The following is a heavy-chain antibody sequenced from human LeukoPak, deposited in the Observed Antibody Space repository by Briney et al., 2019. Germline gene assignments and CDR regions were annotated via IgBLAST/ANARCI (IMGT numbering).Heavy chain of an antibody. CDR3: ARDGDYGDYNAFDI. CDR2: MNPNSGNT. CDR1: GYTFTSYD. V-gene: IGHV1-8*01. J-gene: IGHJ3*02. Sequence: GASVKVSCKASGYTFTSYDINWVWQATGQGLEWMGWMNPNSGNTGYAQKFQGRVTMTRNTSISTAYMELSSLRSEDTAVYYCARDGDYGDYNAFDIWGQGTMVTVSS. D-gene: IGHD4-17*01.